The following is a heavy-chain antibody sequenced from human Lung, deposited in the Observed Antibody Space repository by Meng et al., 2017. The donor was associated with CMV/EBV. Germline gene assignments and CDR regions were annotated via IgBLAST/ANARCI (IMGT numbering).Heavy chain of an antibody. V-gene: IGHV1-2*02. CDR2: IHPRRGNT. Sequence: AXVXVSCKASGYTFTAHYFHWVRQAPGQGLEWMGWIHPRRGNTNYAQQFQGRVTLTRDTSINTGYMELTRLTSDDTAVYYCARDNNWGPDYWGQGPLVTVSS. J-gene: IGHJ4*02. CDR3: ARDNNWGPDY. D-gene: IGHD7-27*01. CDR1: GYTFTAHY.